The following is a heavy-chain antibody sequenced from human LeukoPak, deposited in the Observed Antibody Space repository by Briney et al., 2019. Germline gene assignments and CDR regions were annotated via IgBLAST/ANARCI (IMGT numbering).Heavy chain of an antibody. CDR3: ARVLSGIVGATYFDY. D-gene: IGHD1-26*01. CDR1: GYTFTSYG. CDR2: ISAYSGNT. Sequence: GASVKVSCKASGYTFTSYGISWVRQAPGQGLEWMGWISAYSGNTNYAQKLQGRVTMTTDTSTSTAYMELRSLRSDDTAVYYCARVLSGIVGATYFDYWGQGTLVTVSS. J-gene: IGHJ4*02. V-gene: IGHV1-18*01.